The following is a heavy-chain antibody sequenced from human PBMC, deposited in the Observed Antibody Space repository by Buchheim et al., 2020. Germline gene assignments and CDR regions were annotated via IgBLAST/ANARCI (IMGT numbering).Heavy chain of an antibody. CDR3: AKDFYSKHGYSYGYLDY. CDR1: GFTFSSYG. J-gene: IGHJ4*02. CDR2: IRYDGSNK. V-gene: IGHV3-30*02. D-gene: IGHD5-18*01. Sequence: QVQLVESGGGVVQPGRSLRLSCAASGFTFSSYGMHWVRQAPGKGLEWVAFIRYDGSNKYYADSVKGRFTISRDNSKNTLYLQMNSLRAEDTAVYYCAKDFYSKHGYSYGYLDYWGQGTL.